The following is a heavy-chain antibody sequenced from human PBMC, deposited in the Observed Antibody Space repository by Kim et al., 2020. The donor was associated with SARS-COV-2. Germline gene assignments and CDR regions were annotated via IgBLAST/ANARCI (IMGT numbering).Heavy chain of an antibody. Sequence: SVKVSCKASGGTFSSYAISWVRQAPGQGLEWMGGIIPIFGTANYAQKFQGRVTITADESTSTAYMELSSLRSEDTAVYYCARDRVGVSSGWYWGAFGYWGQGTLVTVSS. CDR3: ARDRVGVSSGWYWGAFGY. CDR2: IIPIFGTA. J-gene: IGHJ4*02. D-gene: IGHD6-19*01. CDR1: GGTFSSYA. V-gene: IGHV1-69*13.